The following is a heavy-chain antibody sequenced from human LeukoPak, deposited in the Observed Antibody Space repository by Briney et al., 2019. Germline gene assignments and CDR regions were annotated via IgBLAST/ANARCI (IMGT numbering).Heavy chain of an antibody. CDR2: INHSGST. D-gene: IGHD2-21*02. Sequence: SETLSLTCAVYGGSFSGYYWSWIRQPPRKGLEWIGEINHSGSTNYNPSLKSRVTISVDTSKNQFSLKLSSVTAADTAVYYCARGVVVTAILYYYYYMDVWGKGTTVTVSS. V-gene: IGHV4-34*01. CDR3: ARGVVVTAILYYYYYMDV. J-gene: IGHJ6*03. CDR1: GGSFSGYY.